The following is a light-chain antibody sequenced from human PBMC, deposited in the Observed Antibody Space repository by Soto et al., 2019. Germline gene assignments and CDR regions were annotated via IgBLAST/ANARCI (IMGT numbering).Light chain of an antibody. CDR1: SSDVGNYNL. J-gene: IGLJ1*01. CDR3: CSYAGSSTYV. CDR2: EVS. Sequence: QSVLTQPASVSGSPGQSITISCTGTSSDVGNYNLVSWYQQHPGKAPKLMIYEVSKRPSGVSNRFSGSKSGNTVSLTISGLQPEDEADYYCCSYAGSSTYVFGTGTKVTVL. V-gene: IGLV2-23*02.